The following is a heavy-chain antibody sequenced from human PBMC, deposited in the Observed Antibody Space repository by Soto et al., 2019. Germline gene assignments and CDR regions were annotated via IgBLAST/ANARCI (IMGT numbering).Heavy chain of an antibody. V-gene: IGHV1-69*02. Sequence: QVQLVQSGAEVKKPGSSVKVSCKASGGTFSSYTISWVRQAPGQGLAWMGRIIPILGIANYAQKFQGRVTITADKSTSTAYMELSSLRSEDTAVYYCARVGVTNYYDSSGYYYGYWGQGTLVTVSS. J-gene: IGHJ4*02. CDR1: GGTFSSYT. D-gene: IGHD3-22*01. CDR3: ARVGVTNYYDSSGYYYGY. CDR2: IIPILGIA.